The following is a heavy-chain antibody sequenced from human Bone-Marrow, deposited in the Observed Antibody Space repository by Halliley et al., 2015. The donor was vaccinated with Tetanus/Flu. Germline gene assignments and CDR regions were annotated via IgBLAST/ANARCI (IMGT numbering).Heavy chain of an antibody. CDR3: AKPRTTTKPFDAYDV. CDR2: IGSGVVGA. J-gene: IGHJ3*01. Sequence: SVIGSGVVGATYADSVKGRFSIARDDSRNTLYLHMNSLRPEDTAVYFCAKPRTTTKPFDAYDVWGQGTMFTVSS. D-gene: IGHD1-1*01. V-gene: IGHV3-23*01.